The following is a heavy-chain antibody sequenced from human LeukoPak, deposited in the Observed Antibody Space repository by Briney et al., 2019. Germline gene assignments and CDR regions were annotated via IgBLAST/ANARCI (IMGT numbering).Heavy chain of an antibody. D-gene: IGHD3-22*01. J-gene: IGHJ3*02. CDR1: GYTFTSYD. CDR2: MNPNSGNT. Sequence: ASVKVSCKASGYTFTSYDINWARQATGQGLEWMGWMNPNSGNTGYAQKFQGRVTMTRNTSISTAYMELSSLRSEDTAVYYCARVASYYYDSSGYNAFDIWGQGTMVTVSS. V-gene: IGHV1-8*01. CDR3: ARVASYYYDSSGYNAFDI.